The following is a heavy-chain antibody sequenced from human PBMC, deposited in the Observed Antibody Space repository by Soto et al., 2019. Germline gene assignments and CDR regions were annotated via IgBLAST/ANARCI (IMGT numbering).Heavy chain of an antibody. CDR3: SRYLGRTYGMDV. V-gene: IGHV6-1*01. CDR2: TYYRSKWYN. Sequence: QVQLQQSGPGLVKPSQPLSLTCSISGDSVSSNTAWNWIRQSPSRGLAWLGRTYYRSKWYNDYAVSMKSRISINPDTSKTQFSLQLSSVTPDDTAVYYCSRYLGRTYGMDVWGQGTTVMVSS. D-gene: IGHD7-27*01. CDR1: GDSVSSNTA. J-gene: IGHJ6*02.